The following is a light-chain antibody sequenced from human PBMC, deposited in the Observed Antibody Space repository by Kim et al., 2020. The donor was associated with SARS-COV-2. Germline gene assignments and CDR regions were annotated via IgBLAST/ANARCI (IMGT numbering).Light chain of an antibody. CDR2: DAS. Sequence: SLSPGERATLASRASQTVARYLAWYQQKPGQAPRLLIFDASNRATGIPARFSGRGSGTDFTLTISSLEPEDFAVYYCQQRANWPRTFGQGTKL. CDR3: QQRANWPRT. CDR1: QTVARY. J-gene: IGKJ2*01. V-gene: IGKV3-11*01.